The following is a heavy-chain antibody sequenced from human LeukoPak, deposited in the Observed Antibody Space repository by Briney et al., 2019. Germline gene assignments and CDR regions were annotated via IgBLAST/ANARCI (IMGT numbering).Heavy chain of an antibody. CDR2: ISSSSSHI. CDR3: ARDLRGLDAFDI. J-gene: IGHJ3*02. CDR1: GFIFSSYT. V-gene: IGHV3-21*01. Sequence: PGGSLRLSCAASGFIFSSYTMNWVRQAPGKGLEWVSCISSSSSHIYYSDSVKGRFTISRDNAKNSLYLQMNSLAAEDTAVYFCARDLRGLDAFDIWGQGTMVTVSS.